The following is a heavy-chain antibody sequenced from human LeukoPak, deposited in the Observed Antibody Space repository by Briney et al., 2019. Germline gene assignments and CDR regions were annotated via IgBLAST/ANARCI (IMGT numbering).Heavy chain of an antibody. J-gene: IGHJ4*02. CDR2: IYYSGTT. D-gene: IGHD5-24*01. V-gene: IGHV4-31*03. CDR1: NGSINSGVFY. Sequence: SETLSLTCSVSNGSINSGVFYWSWVRQHPGKGLEWIGYIYYSGTTYYNPSLKSRLIISVDTCKNQFSLKLSSVTAADTAVYYCARDEDGYNSLEYWGQGTLVTVSS. CDR3: ARDEDGYNSLEY.